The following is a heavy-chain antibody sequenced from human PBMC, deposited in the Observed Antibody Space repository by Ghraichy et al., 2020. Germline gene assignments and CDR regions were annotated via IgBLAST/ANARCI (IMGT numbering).Heavy chain of an antibody. J-gene: IGHJ4*02. Sequence: ASVKVSCKASGYTFTTYAMHWVRQAPGQRLEWMAWISPVNGNTRYSQKLQGRVTVTRDTSANTVYMELSSLTSEDTAVYYCARDRRSYYYFDYWGQGTLLTVSS. CDR2: ISPVNGNT. V-gene: IGHV1-3*01. D-gene: IGHD5-18*01. CDR1: GYTFTTYA. CDR3: ARDRRSYYYFDY.